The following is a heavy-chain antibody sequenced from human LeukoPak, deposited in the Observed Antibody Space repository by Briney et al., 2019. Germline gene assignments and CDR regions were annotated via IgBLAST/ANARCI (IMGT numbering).Heavy chain of an antibody. CDR2: ISYDGSNK. J-gene: IGHJ4*02. V-gene: IGHV3-30-3*01. CDR3: ARGTGYSSNTASYY. Sequence: PGGSLRLSCAASGFTFSSYAMHWVRQAPGKGLEWVAVISYDGSNKYYADSVKGRFTISRDNSKNTLYLQMNSLRAEDTAVYYCARGTGYSSNTASYYWGQGTLVTVSS. CDR1: GFTFSSYA. D-gene: IGHD6-13*01.